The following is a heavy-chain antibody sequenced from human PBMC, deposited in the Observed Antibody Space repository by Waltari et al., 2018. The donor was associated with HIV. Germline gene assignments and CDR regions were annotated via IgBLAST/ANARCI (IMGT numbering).Heavy chain of an antibody. CDR1: GGSISSRSYY. Sequence: QLQLQESGPGLVKPSETLSLTCTVSGGSISSRSYYWGWIRQPPGKGLGWIGSIYHSGGTYHSTCLERRVTISVDASKNQFSLKLSSVTAADTAVYYCARAVQGYCSGGSCENYFDYWGQGTLVTVSS. D-gene: IGHD2-15*01. V-gene: IGHV4-39*01. CDR2: IYHSGGT. J-gene: IGHJ4*02. CDR3: ARAVQGYCSGGSCENYFDY.